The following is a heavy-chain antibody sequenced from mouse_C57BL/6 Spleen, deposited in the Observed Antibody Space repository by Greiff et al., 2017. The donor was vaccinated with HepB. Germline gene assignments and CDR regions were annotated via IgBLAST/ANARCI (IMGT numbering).Heavy chain of an antibody. J-gene: IGHJ3*01. CDR3: ARSYYYGSEAY. D-gene: IGHD1-1*01. CDR1: GYTFTDYY. Sequence: QVQLQQSGAELVRPGASVKLSCKASGYTFTDYYINWVKQRPGQGLEWIARIYPGSGNTYYNEKFKGKATLTAEKSSSTAYMQLSSLTSEDSAVYFCARSYYYGSEAYWGQGTLVTVSA. CDR2: IYPGSGNT. V-gene: IGHV1-76*01.